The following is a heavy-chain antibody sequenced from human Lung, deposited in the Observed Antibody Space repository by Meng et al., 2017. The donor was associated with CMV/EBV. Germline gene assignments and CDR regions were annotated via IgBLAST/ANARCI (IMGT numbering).Heavy chain of an antibody. V-gene: IGHV3-30-3*01. CDR1: GFIFSIYG. CDR2: ISNDGSNE. Sequence: GGSXRLXXEASGFIFSIYGMHWVRQAPGKGLEWVALISNDGSNEYYADSVEGRFTISRDNSKNTLYLQMNSLRTEDTAVYYCATVISSYSSTWEYNLYYAYYGMDDXGQGXTVTVSS. D-gene: IGHD6-13*01. J-gene: IGHJ6*02. CDR3: ATVISSYSSTWEYNLYYAYYGMDD.